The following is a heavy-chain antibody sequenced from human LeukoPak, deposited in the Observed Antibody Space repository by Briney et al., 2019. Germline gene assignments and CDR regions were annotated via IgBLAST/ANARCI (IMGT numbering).Heavy chain of an antibody. CDR3: ARSDPQYYYDSSGYSYPLEFFQH. Sequence: KSGGSLRLSCAASGFTFSSYSMNWVRQAPGKGLEWVSSISSSSSYIYYADSVKGRFTISRDNAKNSLYLQMNSLRGEDTAVYYCARSDPQYYYDSSGYSYPLEFFQHWGQGTLVTVSS. CDR2: ISSSSSYI. CDR1: GFTFSSYS. V-gene: IGHV3-21*01. J-gene: IGHJ1*01. D-gene: IGHD3-22*01.